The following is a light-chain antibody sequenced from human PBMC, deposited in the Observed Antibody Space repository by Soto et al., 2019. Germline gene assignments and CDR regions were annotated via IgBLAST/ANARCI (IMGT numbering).Light chain of an antibody. Sequence: AIQMTQSPSSLSASVGDRVTITCRASQGIGNDLGWYQQKPGKAPKLLIYDASSLQSGVPSRFSGSGYGTDFTLTISSLQPEDSATYYCLRDYHGWTFGQGTKVEIK. J-gene: IGKJ1*01. CDR2: DAS. V-gene: IGKV1-6*01. CDR3: LRDYHGWT. CDR1: QGIGND.